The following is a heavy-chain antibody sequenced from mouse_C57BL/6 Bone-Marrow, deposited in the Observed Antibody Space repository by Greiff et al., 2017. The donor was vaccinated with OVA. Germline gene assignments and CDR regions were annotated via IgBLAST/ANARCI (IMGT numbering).Heavy chain of an antibody. J-gene: IGHJ1*03. CDR3: ASLQGLYPYWYFDV. CDR1: GYTFTDYY. CDR2: INPYNGGT. V-gene: IGHV1-19*01. D-gene: IGHD3-1*01. Sequence: EVQLQQSGPVLVKPGASVKMSCKASGYTFTDYYMNWVKQSHGKSLEWIGVINPYNGGTSYNQKFKGKATLTVDKSSSTAYMELNSLTSEDSAVYYCASLQGLYPYWYFDVWGTGTTVTVSS.